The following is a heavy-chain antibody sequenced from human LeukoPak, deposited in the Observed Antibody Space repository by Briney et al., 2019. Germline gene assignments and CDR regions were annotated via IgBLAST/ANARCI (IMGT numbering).Heavy chain of an antibody. J-gene: IGHJ5*02. V-gene: IGHV3-7*01. Sequence: GESLRLSCAASGFTFSSYWISWVRQAPGKGLEWVANIKQDGSEKYYVDSVKGRFTISRDNAKNSLYLQMNSLRAEDTAVYYCARVVWFGEPPSLGWFDPWGQGTLVTVSS. CDR1: GFTFSSYW. D-gene: IGHD3-10*01. CDR3: ARVVWFGEPPSLGWFDP. CDR2: IKQDGSEK.